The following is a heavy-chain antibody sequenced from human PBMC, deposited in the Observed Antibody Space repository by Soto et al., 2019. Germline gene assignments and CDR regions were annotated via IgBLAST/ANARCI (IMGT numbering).Heavy chain of an antibody. V-gene: IGHV4-34*01. J-gene: IGHJ4*02. D-gene: IGHD4-17*01. CDR3: ARIPGSDYSDPHDF. CDR2: VTHRGSP. Sequence: SETLSLTCAVYGGSFSGYHWTWIRQPPGRGLEWIGEVTHRGSPNYNTSLKSRVTISIDTSKNQFSLNLRSVTAADTAVYYCARIPGSDYSDPHDFWGQGTLVTVSS. CDR1: GGSFSGYH.